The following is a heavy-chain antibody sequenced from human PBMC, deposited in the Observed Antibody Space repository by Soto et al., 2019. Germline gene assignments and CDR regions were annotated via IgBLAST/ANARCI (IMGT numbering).Heavy chain of an antibody. CDR2: ISGIGHST. D-gene: IGHD5-12*01. J-gene: IGHJ4*02. CDR3: AKRIMATIGHFDS. V-gene: IGHV3-23*01. Sequence: EVQLLESGGGLVQPGMSLRLCCAASGFTFSSYAMSWVRQAPGKGLEWVSAISGIGHSTYYADSVKGRFTISRDNSKNTLYLQMNSPRAEDTAVYYCAKRIMATIGHFDSWGQGTLVTVSS. CDR1: GFTFSSYA.